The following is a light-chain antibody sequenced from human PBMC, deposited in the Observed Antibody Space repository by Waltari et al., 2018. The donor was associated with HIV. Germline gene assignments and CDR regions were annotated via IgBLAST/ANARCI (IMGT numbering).Light chain of an antibody. V-gene: IGLV1-40*01. CDR3: QSYDSSLSGWVV. Sequence: QSVLTQPPSVSGAPGQRVTISCTGSSSNIGAGADVTWYQQLPGTAPTLLIYGTNNRPSGVPDRFSGSKSGTSASLAITGLQAEDEAEYYCQSYDSSLSGWVVFGGGTKVTVL. J-gene: IGLJ2*01. CDR1: SSNIGAGAD. CDR2: GTN.